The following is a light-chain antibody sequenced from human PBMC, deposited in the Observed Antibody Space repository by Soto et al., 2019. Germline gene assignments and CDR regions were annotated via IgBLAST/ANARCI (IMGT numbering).Light chain of an antibody. CDR1: SSDVGGYNY. V-gene: IGLV2-14*01. CDR2: DVS. J-gene: IGLJ1*01. Sequence: QSVLTRPASVSGSPGQSITISCTGTSSDVGGYNYVSWYQQEPGKAPKLMICDVSNRPSGVSNRFSGSKSGNTASLTISGLQAEDEADYYCSSYTSGTTFVFGTGTKVTVL. CDR3: SSYTSGTTFV.